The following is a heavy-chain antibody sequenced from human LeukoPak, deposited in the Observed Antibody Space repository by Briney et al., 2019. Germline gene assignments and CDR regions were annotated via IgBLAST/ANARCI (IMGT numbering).Heavy chain of an antibody. CDR2: IKQDGSAK. Sequence: GGSLRLTCAATGFTFSTYWMSWVRQAPGKGLEWVANIKQDGSAKYYVDSVKGRFTISRDNAKNSLYLQMNSLRAEDTGVYYCAREGVVGATANHYDYWGQGSLVTVSS. V-gene: IGHV3-7*01. CDR1: GFTFSTYW. CDR3: AREGVVGATANHYDY. J-gene: IGHJ4*02. D-gene: IGHD1-26*01.